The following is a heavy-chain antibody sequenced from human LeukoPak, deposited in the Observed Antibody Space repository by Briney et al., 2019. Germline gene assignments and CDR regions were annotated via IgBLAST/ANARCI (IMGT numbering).Heavy chain of an antibody. CDR1: GFTFSSYA. J-gene: IGHJ4*02. V-gene: IGHV3-23*01. CDR2: ISGSGGST. CDR3: ARGSGAAAGAFDY. D-gene: IGHD6-13*01. Sequence: GGSLRLSCAASGFTFSSYAMSWVRQAPGKGLEWVSAISGSGGSTYYADSVKGRFTISRDNSKDTVSLQLNSLRAEDTAVYYCARGSGAAAGAFDYWGQGTLVTVPS.